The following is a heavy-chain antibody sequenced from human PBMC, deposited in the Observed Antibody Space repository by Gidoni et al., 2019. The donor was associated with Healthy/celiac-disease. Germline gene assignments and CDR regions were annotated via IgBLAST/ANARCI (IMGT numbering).Heavy chain of an antibody. V-gene: IGHV1-69*01. CDR3: ARDQTLGYCSSTSCYGGMDV. D-gene: IGHD2-2*01. J-gene: IGHJ6*02. CDR1: GGTFSSYA. CDR2: IIPIVGTE. Sequence: QMQLVQSGAEVQKPGPSVKVSCKASGGTFSSYAITWVRQAPGQGLEWLGGIIPIVGTENYAQKFQGRVTITADESTSTAYMELSSLRSEDTAVYYCARDQTLGYCSSTSCYGGMDVWGQGTTVTVSS.